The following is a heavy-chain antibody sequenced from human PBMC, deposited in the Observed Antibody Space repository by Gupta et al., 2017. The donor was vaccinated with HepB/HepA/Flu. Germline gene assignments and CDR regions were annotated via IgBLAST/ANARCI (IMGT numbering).Heavy chain of an antibody. CDR3: ARYSSASGYSGYDSRWTTDDIIDY. CDR2: IWYDGSNK. V-gene: IGHV3-33*01. D-gene: IGHD5-12*01. Sequence: QVQLVESGGGVVQPGRSLRLSCEASGFTFRSYGMPWVRQAPDKGLEWVAVIWYDGSNKYYADSVKGRFTISRDNSKNTLYLQMNSLRAEDTAVYYCARYSSASGYSGYDSRWTTDDIIDYWGQGTQVTVSS. J-gene: IGHJ4*02. CDR1: GFTFRSYG.